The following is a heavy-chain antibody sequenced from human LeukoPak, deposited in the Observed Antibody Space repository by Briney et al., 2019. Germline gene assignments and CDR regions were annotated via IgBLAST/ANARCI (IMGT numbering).Heavy chain of an antibody. J-gene: IGHJ4*02. CDR3: ARGRSYGFDFDS. Sequence: SETLSLTCDVSGVSINTCCYYWTSIRQPPGKGPEWIGYKYYSGSTRYNSSLRSRLTISLDSSKNQFSLRLTSVTAADTAVYYCARGRSYGFDFDSWGPGTLVIVSS. V-gene: IGHV4-61*01. D-gene: IGHD5-18*01. CDR2: KYYSGST. CDR1: GVSINTCCYY.